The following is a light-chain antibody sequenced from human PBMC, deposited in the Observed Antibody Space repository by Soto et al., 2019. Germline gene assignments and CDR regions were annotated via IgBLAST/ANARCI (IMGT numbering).Light chain of an antibody. CDR1: SSNIGSNT. Sequence: QPVLTQPPSASGTPEQRVTISCSGSSSNIGSNTVNWYQQLPGTAPKLLIYSNKQRPSGVPDRFSGSKSGTSASLAISGLQSEDEADYYCATWDDSLNGYVVFGGGTKLTVL. J-gene: IGLJ2*01. CDR2: SNK. V-gene: IGLV1-44*01. CDR3: ATWDDSLNGYVV.